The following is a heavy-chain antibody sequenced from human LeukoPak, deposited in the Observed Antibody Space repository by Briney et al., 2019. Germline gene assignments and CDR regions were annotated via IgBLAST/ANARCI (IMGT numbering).Heavy chain of an antibody. V-gene: IGHV4-59*01. Sequence: PSETLSLTCTVSGGSISSYYWSWIRQPPGKGLEWIGYIYYSGSTNYNPSLKSRVTISVDTSKNQFSLKLSSVTAADTAVYYCGRGGGGATQKGVYFDYWGQGTLVTVSS. CDR3: GRGGGGATQKGVYFDY. J-gene: IGHJ4*02. CDR2: IYYSGST. CDR1: GGSISSYY. D-gene: IGHD1-26*01.